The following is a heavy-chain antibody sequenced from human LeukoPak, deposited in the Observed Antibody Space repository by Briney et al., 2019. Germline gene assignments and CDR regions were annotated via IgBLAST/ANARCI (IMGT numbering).Heavy chain of an antibody. J-gene: IGHJ4*02. V-gene: IGHV1-18*01. Sequence: ASVKVSCKASGYKFSSYGITWVRQARGQGLEWMGWISAYNGKTEFAQRFQDRVTMTTDTSTTTAYMELRSLRSDDTAMYYCARDHEDVYGSGSYKLWGQGTRVTVSS. CDR1: GYKFSSYG. CDR2: ISAYNGKT. CDR3: ARDHEDVYGSGSYKL. D-gene: IGHD3-10*01.